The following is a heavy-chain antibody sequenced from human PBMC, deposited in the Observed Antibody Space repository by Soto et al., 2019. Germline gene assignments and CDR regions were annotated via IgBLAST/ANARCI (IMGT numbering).Heavy chain of an antibody. CDR3: ARGARIAARPHFDY. Sequence: GGSLRLSCAASGFTFSIFAMSWVRQSPGRGLELVLTISGSGGSTYYADAVNGRFTISRDNSMGTLYLQMKSLRAEYTALYYCARGARIAARPHFDYWGQGTLVTVSS. V-gene: IGHV3-23*01. CDR2: ISGSGGST. D-gene: IGHD6-6*01. J-gene: IGHJ4*02. CDR1: GFTFSIFA.